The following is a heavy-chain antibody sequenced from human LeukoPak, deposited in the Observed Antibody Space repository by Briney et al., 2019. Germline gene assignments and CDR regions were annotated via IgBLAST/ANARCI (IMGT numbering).Heavy chain of an antibody. CDR2: IYPGDSDT. CDR1: GYSFTSYW. D-gene: IGHD3-16*01. CDR3: ARVILRMDYYYYMDV. Sequence: GESLKISCKGSGYSFTSYWIGWVRQMPGKGLEWMGIIYPGDSDTRYSPSFQGQVTISADKSISTAYLQWSSLKVSDTAMYYCARVILRMDYYYYMDVWGKGTTVTVSS. V-gene: IGHV5-51*01. J-gene: IGHJ6*03.